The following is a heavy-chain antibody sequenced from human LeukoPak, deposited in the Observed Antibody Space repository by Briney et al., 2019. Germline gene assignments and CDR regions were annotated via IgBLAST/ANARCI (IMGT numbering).Heavy chain of an antibody. D-gene: IGHD3-10*01. J-gene: IGHJ3*02. CDR3: ARSHYYGSGSHDAFDI. CDR2: IIPIFGTA. CDR1: GGTFSSYA. V-gene: IGHV1-69*06. Sequence: GASVKVSCKASGGTFSSYAISWVRQAPGQGLEWMGGIIPIFGTANYAQKFQGRVTITADKSTSTAYMELSSLRSEDTAVYYCARSHYYGSGSHDAFDIWGQGTMVTVSS.